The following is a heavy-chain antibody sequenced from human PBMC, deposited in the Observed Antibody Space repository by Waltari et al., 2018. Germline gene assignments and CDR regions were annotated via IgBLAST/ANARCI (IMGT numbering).Heavy chain of an antibody. CDR3: VRDQWFAFDI. V-gene: IGHV3-7*01. J-gene: IGHJ3*02. Sequence: EVQLVESGGGLVQPGGSLRLSCAASGFTLSNYWMSWVRRAPGKGLEWVANIMTDGREEYYVDSVRGRFTISRDNAKNSLYLQKNSLRPEDTAVYYCVRDQWFAFDIWGQGTMVTVSS. D-gene: IGHD3-22*01. CDR2: IMTDGREE. CDR1: GFTLSNYW.